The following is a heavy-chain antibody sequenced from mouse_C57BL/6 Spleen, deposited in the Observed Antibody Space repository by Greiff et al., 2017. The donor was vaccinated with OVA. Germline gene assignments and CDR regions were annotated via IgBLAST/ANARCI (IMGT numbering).Heavy chain of an antibody. Sequence: EVKLQESGAELVRPGASVKLSCTASGFNIKDDYMHWVKQRPEQGLEWIGWIDPENGDTEYASKFQGKATITADTSSNTAYLQLSSLTSEDTAVYYCTTKESFAYWGQGTLVTVSA. D-gene: IGHD6-2*01. V-gene: IGHV14-4*01. J-gene: IGHJ3*01. CDR2: IDPENGDT. CDR1: GFNIKDDY. CDR3: TTKESFAY.